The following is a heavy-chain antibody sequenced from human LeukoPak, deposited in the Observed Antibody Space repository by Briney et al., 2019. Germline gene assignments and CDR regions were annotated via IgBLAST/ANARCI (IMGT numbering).Heavy chain of an antibody. CDR3: ARATKRQLLGAFDI. CDR2: IYYSGST. Sequence: SETLSLTCTVSGDSISSSSYSWGWIRQPPGKGLEWIGSIYYSGSTYYNPSLKSRVTISVDTSKNQFSLKLSSVTAADTAVYYCARATKRQLLGAFDIWGQGTMVTVSS. D-gene: IGHD1-1*01. V-gene: IGHV4-39*07. J-gene: IGHJ3*02. CDR1: GDSISSSSYS.